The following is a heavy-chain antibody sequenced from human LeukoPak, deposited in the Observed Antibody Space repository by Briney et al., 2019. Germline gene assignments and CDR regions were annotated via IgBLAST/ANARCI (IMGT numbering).Heavy chain of an antibody. CDR1: GFTFSSYA. V-gene: IGHV3-23*01. D-gene: IGHD6-19*01. J-gene: IGHJ3*02. Sequence: GSLRLSCAASGFTFSSYAMSWVRQAPGKGLEWVSSISGSGGSPYYAGSVKGRFTISRDNSKNTLYLQMNSLRAEDTAIYYCAKVKQQWLVLDAFHIWGQGTMVTVSS. CDR3: AKVKQQWLVLDAFHI. CDR2: ISGSGGSP.